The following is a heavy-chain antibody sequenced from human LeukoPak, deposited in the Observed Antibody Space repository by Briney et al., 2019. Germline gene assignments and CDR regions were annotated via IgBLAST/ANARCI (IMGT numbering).Heavy chain of an antibody. CDR2: ISGSGGST. D-gene: IGHD3-10*01. J-gene: IGHJ4*02. CDR3: AKDLHYGSADY. V-gene: IGHV3-23*01. CDR1: GFTFSSYG. Sequence: GGSLRLPCAASGFTFSSYGMSWVRQAPGKGLEWVSAISGSGGSTYYADSVKGRFTISRDNAKNALYLQMNSLRAEDTAVYYCAKDLHYGSADYWGQGTLVTVSS.